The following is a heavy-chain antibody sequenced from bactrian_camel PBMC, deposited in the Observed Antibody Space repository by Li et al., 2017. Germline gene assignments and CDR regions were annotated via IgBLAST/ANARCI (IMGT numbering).Heavy chain of an antibody. CDR1: GFTFSAYW. J-gene: IGHJ7*01. D-gene: IGHD1*01. CDR2: INTGGGTT. Sequence: HVQLVESGGGSVQAGGSLRLSCAASGFTFSAYWMYWFRQAPGKGLEWVSTINTGGGTTYHADSLKGRFAISRDNAENTVYLQMNSLKADDTAVYYCVRVEGDILIGYGENDWGKGTQVTVS. V-gene: IGHV3S1*01.